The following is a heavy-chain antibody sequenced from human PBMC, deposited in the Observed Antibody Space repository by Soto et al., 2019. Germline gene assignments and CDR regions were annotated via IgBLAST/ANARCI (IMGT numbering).Heavy chain of an antibody. CDR3: ARGPDFDWSLGGALDI. J-gene: IGHJ3*02. V-gene: IGHV3-7*01. D-gene: IGHD3-9*01. CDR1: GFAFSNYW. Sequence: EVQLVESGGDLVQPGGSLRLSCAGSGFAFSNYWMTWVRQAPGKGLEWVANIKQDGGEKYLAASLRSRFTISRDNAKNSIYLQMSGLRAEDTAVYYCARGPDFDWSLGGALDIWGQGTMVTVSS. CDR2: IKQDGGEK.